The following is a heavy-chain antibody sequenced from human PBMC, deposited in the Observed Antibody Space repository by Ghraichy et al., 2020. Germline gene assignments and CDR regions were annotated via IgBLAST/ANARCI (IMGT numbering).Heavy chain of an antibody. Sequence: GGSLRLSCVASGFTFSSSAMTWVRQAPGKRLEWVTAISGGGGITDYADSVKGRFTISRDNSKNTLYLQMNSLRAEDTAVYYCAKQSSDSSYYTFIDYWGQGALVTVSS. CDR1: GFTFSSSA. J-gene: IGHJ4*02. V-gene: IGHV3-23*01. CDR3: AKQSSDSSYYTFIDY. D-gene: IGHD3-22*01. CDR2: ISGGGGIT.